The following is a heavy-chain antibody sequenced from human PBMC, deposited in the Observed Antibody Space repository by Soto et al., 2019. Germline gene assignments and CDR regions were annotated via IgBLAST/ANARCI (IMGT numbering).Heavy chain of an antibody. CDR3: GREVVGASNVDY. D-gene: IGHD1-26*01. V-gene: IGHV3-30-3*01. CDR1: GFTFSSYA. CDR2: ISYDGSNK. J-gene: IGHJ4*02. Sequence: GGSMRLSCAASGFTFSSYAMHWVRQAPGKGLEWVAVISYDGSNKYYADSVKGRFTISRDNSKNTLYLQMNSLRAEDTAVYYCGREVVGASNVDYWGQGT.